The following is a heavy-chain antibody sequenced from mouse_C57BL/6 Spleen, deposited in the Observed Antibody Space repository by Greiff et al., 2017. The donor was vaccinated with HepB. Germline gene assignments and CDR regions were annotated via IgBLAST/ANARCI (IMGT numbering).Heavy chain of an antibody. CDR1: GYAFSSYW. CDR2: IYPGDGVT. CDR3: ARGDGYYPWFAY. V-gene: IGHV1-80*01. D-gene: IGHD2-3*01. J-gene: IGHJ3*01. Sequence: VQLQQSGAELVKPGASVKISCKASGYAFSSYWMNWVKQRPGKGLEWIGQIYPGDGVTNYNGKFKGKATLTADKSSSTAYMQLSSLTSEDSAVYFCARGDGYYPWFAYWGQGTLVTVSA.